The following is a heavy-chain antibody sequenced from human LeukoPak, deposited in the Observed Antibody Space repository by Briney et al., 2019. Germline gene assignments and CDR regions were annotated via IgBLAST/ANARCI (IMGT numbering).Heavy chain of an antibody. Sequence: GGSLRLSCAASGFTFSSYGMHWVRQAPGKGLEWVAVISYDGSNKYYADSVKGRFTISRDNSKNTLYLQMNSLRAEDTALYYCAKEVLGGSYSSIDYWGQGTRVTVSS. V-gene: IGHV3-30*18. J-gene: IGHJ4*02. CDR2: ISYDGSNK. CDR1: GFTFSSYG. D-gene: IGHD1-26*01. CDR3: AKEVLGGSYSSIDY.